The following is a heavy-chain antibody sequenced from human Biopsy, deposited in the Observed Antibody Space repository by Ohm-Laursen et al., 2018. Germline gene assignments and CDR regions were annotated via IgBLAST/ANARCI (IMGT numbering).Heavy chain of an antibody. CDR2: NIPILGTG. D-gene: IGHD3-9*01. V-gene: IGHV1-69*06. CDR1: EGTFSNYG. Sequence: SSVKVSCKASEGTFSNYGVNWVRQAPGQGLEWLGGNIPILGTGNYAQKFQDRVTVAADTSTSTATMELRSLRSDDTAVYYCATKLTGYFHHWGQGTLVTVSS. CDR3: ATKLTGYFHH. J-gene: IGHJ1*01.